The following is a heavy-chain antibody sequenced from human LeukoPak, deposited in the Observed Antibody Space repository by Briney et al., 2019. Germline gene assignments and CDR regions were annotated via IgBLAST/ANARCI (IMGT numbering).Heavy chain of an antibody. V-gene: IGHV4-59*01. CDR1: GGSINSYY. CDR2: IYYSGST. CDR3: ARSRDGYNPWDY. D-gene: IGHD5-24*01. Sequence: PSETLSLTCTVSGGSINSYYWSWIRQPPGKGLEWIGYIYYSGSTNYNPSLKSRVTISVDTSKNQFSLKLSSVTAADTAVYYCARSRDGYNPWDYWGQGTLVTVSS. J-gene: IGHJ4*02.